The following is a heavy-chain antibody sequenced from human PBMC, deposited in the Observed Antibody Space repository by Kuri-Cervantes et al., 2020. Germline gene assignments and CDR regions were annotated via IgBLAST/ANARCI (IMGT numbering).Heavy chain of an antibody. CDR3: ARVHSNSYYFFDS. D-gene: IGHD2/OR15-2a*01. CDR1: GGSFSGYY. J-gene: IGHJ4*02. V-gene: IGHV4-34*01. CDR2: INHSGST. Sequence: SETLSLTCAVYGGSFSGYYWSWTRQPPGKGLEWIGEINHSGSTNYNPSLKSRVTISVDTSKNQFSLKLSSVTAADTAVYYCARVHSNSYYFFDSWGQGTLVTVSS.